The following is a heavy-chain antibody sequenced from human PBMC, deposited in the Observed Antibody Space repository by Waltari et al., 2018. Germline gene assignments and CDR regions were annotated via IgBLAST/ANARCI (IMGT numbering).Heavy chain of an antibody. CDR3: AKGHGDYEDY. Sequence: QVQLVESGGGVVQPGRSLRLSCAASGFTFSSYGMHWVRQAPGKGLEWVAVISYDGSNKYYADSVKGRVTSSRDNSKNTLYLQMNSLRAEDTAVYYCAKGHGDYEDYWGQGTLVTVSS. V-gene: IGHV3-30*18. CDR2: ISYDGSNK. CDR1: GFTFSSYG. J-gene: IGHJ4*02. D-gene: IGHD4-17*01.